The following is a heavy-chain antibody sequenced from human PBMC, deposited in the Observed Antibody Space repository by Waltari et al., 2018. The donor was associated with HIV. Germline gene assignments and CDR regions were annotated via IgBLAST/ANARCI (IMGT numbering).Heavy chain of an antibody. CDR1: GFDCTNAW. V-gene: IGHV3-15*01. J-gene: IGHJ3*01. D-gene: IGHD5-12*01. CDR3: TTDVYDGSGGNAFDV. CDR2: IKSHSDGGTS. Sequence: EVQLVESGGGLVKPGGSLRLSCAVSGFDCTNAWLNWVRQAPGKGLEWIGRIKSHSDGGTSDYAAPLKGRFSISRDDSQRTLFLQISSLMTEDTGVYYCTTDVYDGSGGNAFDVWGQGTMVTVSS.